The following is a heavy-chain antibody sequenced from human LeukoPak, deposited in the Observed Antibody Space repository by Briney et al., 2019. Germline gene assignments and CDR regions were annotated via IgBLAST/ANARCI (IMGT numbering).Heavy chain of an antibody. D-gene: IGHD3-22*01. CDR1: GFTFSSYS. CDR2: ISSSSSYI. V-gene: IGHV3-21*01. Sequence: PGGSLRLSCAASGFTFSSYSMNWVRQAPGKGLEWVSSISSSSSYIYYADSVKGRFTISRDNAKNSLYLQMNSLRAEDTAVYYCARDQWYYYDSSGSGAFDIWGQGTMVTVSS. J-gene: IGHJ3*02. CDR3: ARDQWYYYDSSGSGAFDI.